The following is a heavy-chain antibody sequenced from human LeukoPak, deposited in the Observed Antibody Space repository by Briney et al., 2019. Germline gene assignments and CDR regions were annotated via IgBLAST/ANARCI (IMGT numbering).Heavy chain of an antibody. CDR3: AKSVPGLTFDY. D-gene: IGHD6-19*01. J-gene: IGHJ4*02. CDR2: INPKSGST. Sequence: GASVKVSCKASGYTFTDYYIHWVRLAPGQGLEWMGRINPKSGSTSYAQKFQGRVTMTQDTSTDTAYMELTRLRLDDTAVYHCAKSVPGLTFDYWGEGNPVTVSS. V-gene: IGHV1-2*06. CDR1: GYTFTDYY.